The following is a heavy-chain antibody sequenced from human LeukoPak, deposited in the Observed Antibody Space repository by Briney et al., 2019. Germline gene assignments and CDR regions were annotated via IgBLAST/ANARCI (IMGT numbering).Heavy chain of an antibody. D-gene: IGHD3-9*01. V-gene: IGHV4-59*08. Sequence: KASETLSLTCTVSGGSISSYYWSWIRQPPGKGLEWIGYIYYSGSTNYNPSLKSRVTISVDTSKNQFSLKLSSVTAADTAVYYCASSYDILTYFDYWGQGTLVTVSS. J-gene: IGHJ4*02. CDR3: ASSYDILTYFDY. CDR1: GGSISSYY. CDR2: IYYSGST.